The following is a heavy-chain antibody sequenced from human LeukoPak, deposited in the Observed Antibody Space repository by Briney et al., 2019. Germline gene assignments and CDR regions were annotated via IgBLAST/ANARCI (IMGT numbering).Heavy chain of an antibody. J-gene: IGHJ4*02. Sequence: GGSLRLSCAASGFTFSSYWMSWVRQAPGKGLEWVANIKQDGSEKYYVDSVKGQFTISRDNAKNSLYLQMNSLRAEDTAVYYCAREKGVLLWFGELPHFDYWGQGTLVTVSS. CDR2: IKQDGSEK. CDR1: GFTFSSYW. V-gene: IGHV3-7*03. CDR3: AREKGVLLWFGELPHFDY. D-gene: IGHD3-10*01.